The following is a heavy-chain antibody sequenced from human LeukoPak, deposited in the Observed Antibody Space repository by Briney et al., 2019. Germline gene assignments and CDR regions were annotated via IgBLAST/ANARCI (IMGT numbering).Heavy chain of an antibody. D-gene: IGHD3-3*01. Sequence: PSETLSLTCAVSGGSISSGGYSWSWIRQPPGKGLEWIGYIYHSGSTYYNPSLKSRVTISVDRSKNQFSLKLSSVTAADTAVYYCARDHYDFWSGSPRDAFDIWGQGTMVTVSS. CDR3: ARDHYDFWSGSPRDAFDI. V-gene: IGHV4-30-2*01. J-gene: IGHJ3*02. CDR1: GGSISSGGYS. CDR2: IYHSGST.